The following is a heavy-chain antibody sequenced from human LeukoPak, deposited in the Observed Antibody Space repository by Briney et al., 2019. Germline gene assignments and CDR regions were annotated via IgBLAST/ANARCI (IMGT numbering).Heavy chain of an antibody. V-gene: IGHV3-30-3*01. D-gene: IGHD3-22*01. Sequence: GRSLRLSCAASGFTFSSYAMHWVRQARGKGLEWVAVISYDGSNKYYADSVKGRFTISRDNSKNTLYLQMNSLRAGDTAVYYCARDGARDYYDSSGHFDYWGQGTLVTVSS. CDR1: GFTFSSYA. CDR2: ISYDGSNK. CDR3: ARDGARDYYDSSGHFDY. J-gene: IGHJ4*02.